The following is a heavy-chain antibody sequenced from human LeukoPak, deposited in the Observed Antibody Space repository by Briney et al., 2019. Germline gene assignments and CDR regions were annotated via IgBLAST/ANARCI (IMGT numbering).Heavy chain of an antibody. J-gene: IGHJ4*02. CDR2: ISGNAIST. Sequence: GGSLRLSCAASGFTFRTYGMTWVRQAPGKGLEWVSSISGNAISTYYADSVQGRFTISRDNTKNTLYLQMNSLRAEDTAVYFCAKGAATRFFDYWGQGTLVTVSS. CDR3: AKGAATRFFDY. CDR1: GFTFRTYG. D-gene: IGHD2-15*01. V-gene: IGHV3-23*01.